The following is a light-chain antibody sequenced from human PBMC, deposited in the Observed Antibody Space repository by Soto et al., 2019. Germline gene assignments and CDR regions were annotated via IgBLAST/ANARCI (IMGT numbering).Light chain of an antibody. V-gene: IGLV2-23*01. J-gene: IGLJ3*02. CDR2: EGT. Sequence: QSALTQPASVSGSPGQSITISCTGNSSNVGNYVLVSWYQQHPGKAPKFIIYEGTQRPSGVSNRLSGAKSGNTASLTVSGLQAEDEADYYCCSYAGSSTWVFGGGTKLTVL. CDR1: SSNVGNYVL. CDR3: CSYAGSSTWV.